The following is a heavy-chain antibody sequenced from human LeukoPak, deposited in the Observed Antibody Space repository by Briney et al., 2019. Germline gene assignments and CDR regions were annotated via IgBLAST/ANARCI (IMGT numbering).Heavy chain of an antibody. CDR3: ARRAGAYSHPYDY. CDR1: GFTFSSYE. V-gene: IGHV3-48*03. Sequence: GGSLRLSCAASGFTFSSYEMNWVRQAPGKGLEWVSYTSSSGSTIYYSDSVKGRFTISIDNSKNTLYLQMNSLRAEDTAVYYCARRAGAYSHPYDYWGQGTLVTVSS. CDR2: TSSSGSTI. D-gene: IGHD4/OR15-4a*01. J-gene: IGHJ4*02.